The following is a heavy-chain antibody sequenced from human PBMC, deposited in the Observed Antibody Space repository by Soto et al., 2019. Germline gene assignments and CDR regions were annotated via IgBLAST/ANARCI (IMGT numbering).Heavy chain of an antibody. J-gene: IGHJ6*02. D-gene: IGHD3-3*01. CDR2: INPSGGST. CDR3: ARDRLVLRFLEWFHYYGMDV. Sequence: ASVKVSCKASGYTFTSYYMHWVRQAPGQGLEWMGIINPSGGSTSYAQKFQGRVTMTRDTSTSTVYMELSSLRSEDTAVYYCARDRLVLRFLEWFHYYGMDVWGQGTTVTVYS. CDR1: GYTFTSYY. V-gene: IGHV1-46*01.